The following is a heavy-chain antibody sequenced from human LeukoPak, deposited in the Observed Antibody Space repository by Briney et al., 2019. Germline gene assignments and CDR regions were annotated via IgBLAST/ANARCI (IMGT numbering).Heavy chain of an antibody. V-gene: IGHV3-33*05. CDR1: GFTFSSYG. Sequence: PGGSLRLSCAASGFTFSSYGMHWVRQAPGKGLEWVAVISYDGSNKYYADSVKGRFTISRDNAKNTLFLQMNSLTVEDTAVYYCGRGMRDHYGLDYWGQGILVTVSS. D-gene: IGHD3-10*01. CDR2: ISYDGSNK. CDR3: GRGMRDHYGLDY. J-gene: IGHJ4*02.